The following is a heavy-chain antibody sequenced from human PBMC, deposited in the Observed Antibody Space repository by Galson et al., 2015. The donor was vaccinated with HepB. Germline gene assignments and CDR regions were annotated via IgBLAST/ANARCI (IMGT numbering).Heavy chain of an antibody. V-gene: IGHV1-18*01. D-gene: IGHD1-7*01. CDR3: ARDSRLELHLNNYYSYGMDV. Sequence: SVKVSCKASGYDFNKYGLSWVRQAPGQGPEWMGWVSGYDGSASYAPKFQGRVTMTTQKSTGTAFMEMRSLRSDDTAVYYCARDSRLELHLNNYYSYGMDVWGQGTAVIVS. J-gene: IGHJ6*02. CDR2: VSGYDGSA. CDR1: GYDFNKYG.